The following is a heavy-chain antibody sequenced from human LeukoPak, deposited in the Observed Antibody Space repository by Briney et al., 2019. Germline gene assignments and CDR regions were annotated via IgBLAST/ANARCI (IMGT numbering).Heavy chain of an antibody. CDR3: ARGTGEGYTYGRYYFDY. D-gene: IGHD5-18*01. V-gene: IGHV1-18*01. CDR1: GYTFTSYG. CDR2: ISAYNGNT. Sequence: ASVKVSCKASGYTFTSYGISWVRQAPGQGLEWRGWISAYNGNTNYAQKLQGRVTMTTDTSTSTAYMELRSLRSDDTAVYYCARGTGEGYTYGRYYFDYWGQGTLVTVSS. J-gene: IGHJ4*02.